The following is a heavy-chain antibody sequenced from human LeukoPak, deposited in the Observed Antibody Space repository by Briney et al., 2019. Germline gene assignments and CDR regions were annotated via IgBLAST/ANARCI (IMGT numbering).Heavy chain of an antibody. CDR3: AKCCYYDSSGYPAT. D-gene: IGHD3-22*01. V-gene: IGHV3-30*02. J-gene: IGHJ5*02. CDR1: GFTFSRYG. Sequence: PGGSLRLSCAASGFTFSRYGMQWVRQAPGKGLEWVAFIRYDGSNKYYADSVKGRFTISRDNSKNTLYLQMNSLRAEDTAVYYCAKCCYYDSSGYPATWGQGTLVTVSS. CDR2: IRYDGSNK.